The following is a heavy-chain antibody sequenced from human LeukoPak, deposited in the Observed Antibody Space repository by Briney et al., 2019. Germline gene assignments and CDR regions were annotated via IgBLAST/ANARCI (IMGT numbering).Heavy chain of an antibody. V-gene: IGHV4-61*02. CDR3: AREAGTTAFDI. CDR1: GGSISSGGYY. CDR2: IYTSGST. Sequence: SETLSLTCTVSGGSISSGGYYWSWIRQPAGKGLEWIGRIYTSGSTNYNPSLKSRVTISVDTSKNQFSLKLSSVTAADTAVYYCAREAGTTAFDIWGQGTMVTVSP. J-gene: IGHJ3*02. D-gene: IGHD6-19*01.